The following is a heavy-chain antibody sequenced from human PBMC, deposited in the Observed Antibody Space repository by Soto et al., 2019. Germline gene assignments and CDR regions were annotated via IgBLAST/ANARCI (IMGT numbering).Heavy chain of an antibody. Sequence: ASVKVSCKASGGTFSSYAISWVRQAPGQGLEWMGGIIPIFGTANYAQKFQGRVTITGDESTSTAYMELSSLRSEDTAVYYCARDAGMTTVTMFQHWGQGTLVTVSS. CDR3: ARDAGMTTVTMFQH. D-gene: IGHD4-17*01. CDR1: GGTFSSYA. CDR2: IIPIFGTA. V-gene: IGHV1-69*13. J-gene: IGHJ1*01.